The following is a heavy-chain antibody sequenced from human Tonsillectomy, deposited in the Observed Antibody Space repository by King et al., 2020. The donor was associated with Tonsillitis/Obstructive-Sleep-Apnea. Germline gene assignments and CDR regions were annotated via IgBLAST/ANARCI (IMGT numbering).Heavy chain of an antibody. Sequence: VQLQQWGAGLLKPSETLSLTCAVYGGSFSGYYWSWIRQPPGKGLEWIGEINHSGSTNYNPSLKSRVTISVDTSKNQFSLKLSSVTAADTAVYYCARALYWGSRWFDPRGQGTLVTVSS. CDR3: ARALYWGSRWFDP. D-gene: IGHD7-27*01. CDR1: GGSFSGYY. J-gene: IGHJ5*02. V-gene: IGHV4-34*01. CDR2: INHSGST.